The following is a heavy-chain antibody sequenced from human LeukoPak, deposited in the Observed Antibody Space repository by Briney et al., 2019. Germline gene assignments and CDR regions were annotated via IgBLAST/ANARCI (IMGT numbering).Heavy chain of an antibody. CDR1: GGLISSSSYY. Sequence: PSETLSLTCTVSGGLISSSSYYWGWLRQPPGKGLEWIGSIYYSGSTYYNPSLKSRVTISVDTSKNQFSLKLSSVTAADTAVYYCARFIAVGNWFDPWGQGTLVTVSS. D-gene: IGHD6-19*01. CDR3: ARFIAVGNWFDP. J-gene: IGHJ5*02. CDR2: IYYSGST. V-gene: IGHV4-39*01.